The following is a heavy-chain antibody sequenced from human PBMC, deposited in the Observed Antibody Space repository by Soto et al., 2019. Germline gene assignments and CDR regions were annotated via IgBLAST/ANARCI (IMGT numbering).Heavy chain of an antibody. V-gene: IGHV1-46*01. D-gene: IGHD2-8*02. Sequence: ASVKVSCKASGYTFPSYYMHWVRQAPGQGLEWMGIINPSGGSTSYAQKFQGRVTMTRDTSTSTVYMELGSLRSEDTAVYYCARDLLVLGVGLLSARSPNSMDVWGQGPFVTV. J-gene: IGHJ6*02. CDR1: GYTFPSYY. CDR2: INPSGGST. CDR3: ARDLLVLGVGLLSARSPNSMDV.